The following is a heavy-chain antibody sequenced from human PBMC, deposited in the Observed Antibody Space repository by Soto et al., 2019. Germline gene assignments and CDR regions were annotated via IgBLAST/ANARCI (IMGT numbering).Heavy chain of an antibody. CDR3: ARASGYYGMDV. J-gene: IGHJ6*02. CDR1: GFTFSSYS. Sequence: GGSLRLSCAASGFTFSSYSMNWVRQAPGKGLEWVSAIRYNSSNKYYADSVKGRFTISRDNSKNTLYLQMNSLRAEDTAVYYCARASGYYGMDVWGQGTTVTVSS. V-gene: IGHV3-21*01. CDR2: IRYNSSNK. D-gene: IGHD2-8*02.